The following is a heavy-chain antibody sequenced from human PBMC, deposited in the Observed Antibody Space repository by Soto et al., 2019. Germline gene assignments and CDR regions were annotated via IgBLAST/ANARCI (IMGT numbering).Heavy chain of an antibody. V-gene: IGHV1-3*01. Sequence: GASVKVSCKASGYTFTSYAMHWVRQAPGQRLEWMGWINAGNGNTKYSQKFQGRVTITRDTSASTAYMELSSLRSEDTAVYYCARARCFGTSCQYDFWGQGTLVTVSS. CDR2: INAGNGNT. D-gene: IGHD2-2*01. CDR1: GYTFTSYA. J-gene: IGHJ4*02. CDR3: ARARCFGTSCQYDF.